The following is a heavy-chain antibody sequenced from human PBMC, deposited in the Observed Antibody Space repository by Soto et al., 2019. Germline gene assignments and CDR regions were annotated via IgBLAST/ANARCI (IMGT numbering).Heavy chain of an antibody. CDR3: ARGIAISELDP. J-gene: IGHJ5*02. D-gene: IGHD2-15*01. V-gene: IGHV1-3*01. CDR2: INPDNGNT. CDR1: GYTFTRYT. Sequence: QVQLVQSGAEVKKPGASVKISCKASGYTFTRYTMNWVRQAPGQRLEWMGWINPDNGNTKSSQKFQDRVIITRDTSASTAYMDLSSLRSEETAVYYCARGIAISELDPWGQGTLVTVSS.